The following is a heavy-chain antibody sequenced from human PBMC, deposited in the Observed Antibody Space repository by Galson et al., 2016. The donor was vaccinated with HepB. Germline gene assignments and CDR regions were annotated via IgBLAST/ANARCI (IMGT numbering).Heavy chain of an antibody. CDR3: ARTAFSYSGSYWWFHP. Sequence: SLRLSCAASKFTFSTYTMNWVRQAPGKGLEWVSYISSDSGTIYYADSVKGRFTISRDNAKNSLYLQMTSLRAEDTAVYYCARTAFSYSGSYWWFHPWGQGTLVTVSS. CDR1: KFTFSTYT. CDR2: ISSDSGTI. V-gene: IGHV3-48*01. J-gene: IGHJ5*02. D-gene: IGHD1-26*01.